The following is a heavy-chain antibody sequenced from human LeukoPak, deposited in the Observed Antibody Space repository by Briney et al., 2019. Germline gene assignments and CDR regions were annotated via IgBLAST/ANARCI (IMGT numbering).Heavy chain of an antibody. CDR2: IWYDGSNK. CDR1: GFTFSSYG. CDR3: TKESGFGELFDY. Sequence: GGSLRLSCAASGFTFSSYGMHWVRQAPGKGLEWVAVIWYDGSNKYYADSVKGRFTISRDNSKNTVYLQMNSLRAEDTAVYYCTKESGFGELFDYWGQGTLVTVSS. D-gene: IGHD3-10*01. V-gene: IGHV3-30*02. J-gene: IGHJ4*02.